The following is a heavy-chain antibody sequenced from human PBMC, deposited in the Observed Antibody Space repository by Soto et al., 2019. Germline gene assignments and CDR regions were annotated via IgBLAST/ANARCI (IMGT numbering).Heavy chain of an antibody. CDR2: SMPVFPTP. J-gene: IGHJ6*01. V-gene: IGHV1-69*13. Sequence: SVKVSCKTSGGTFRTSAISWVRQAPGHGLEWMGGSMPVFPTPGYAQKFQGRVTITADESTGTAYMELSSLRSEDTAVYYCARDKDRQQLGGNYYYIMDVWGQGTTVTAPQ. D-gene: IGHD3-3*02. CDR1: GGTFRTSA. CDR3: ARDKDRQQLGGNYYYIMDV.